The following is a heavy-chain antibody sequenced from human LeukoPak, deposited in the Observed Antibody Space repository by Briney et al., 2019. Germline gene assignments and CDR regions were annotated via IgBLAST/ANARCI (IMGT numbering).Heavy chain of an antibody. Sequence: GGSLRLSCVASGFTFSGHTMHWVRQAPGKGLEYFSAITSYGDNTYYANSVKGRFTISRDNSKNTLYLQMGSLRVEDMAVYYCARAPRWQQLVPGYFDYWGQGTQVIVSS. CDR3: ARAPRWQQLVPGYFDY. J-gene: IGHJ4*02. D-gene: IGHD6-13*01. CDR1: GFTFSGHT. CDR2: ITSYGDNT. V-gene: IGHV3-64*01.